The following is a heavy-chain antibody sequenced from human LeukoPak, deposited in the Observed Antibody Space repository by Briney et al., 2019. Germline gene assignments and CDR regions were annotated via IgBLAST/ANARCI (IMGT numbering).Heavy chain of an antibody. D-gene: IGHD4-17*01. CDR1: GSTFDDYA. CDR3: AKDTYGDLHHAFDI. Sequence: GRSLRPSCAASGSTFDDYAMHWVRQAPGKGPEWVSGISWNSGSIGYADSVKGRFTISRDNAKNSLYLQMNSLRAEDTALYYCAKDTYGDLHHAFDIWGQGTMVTVSS. J-gene: IGHJ3*02. CDR2: ISWNSGSI. V-gene: IGHV3-9*01.